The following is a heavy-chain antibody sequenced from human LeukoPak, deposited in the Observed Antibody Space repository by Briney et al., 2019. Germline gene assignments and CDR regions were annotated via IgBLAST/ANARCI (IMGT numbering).Heavy chain of an antibody. Sequence: GASVKVSCKASGYTFTSYGISWVRQAPGQGLEWMGWISAYNGNTNYAQKLQGRVTMTTDTSTSTAYMELRSLRSDDTAVYYCARDAYYYDSSGYWRFDYWGQGTLVTVSS. CDR3: ARDAYYYDSSGYWRFDY. D-gene: IGHD3-22*01. CDR2: ISAYNGNT. J-gene: IGHJ4*02. CDR1: GYTFTSYG. V-gene: IGHV1-18*01.